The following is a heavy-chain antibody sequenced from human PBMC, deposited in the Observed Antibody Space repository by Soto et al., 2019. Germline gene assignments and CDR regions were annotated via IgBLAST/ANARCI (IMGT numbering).Heavy chain of an antibody. J-gene: IGHJ4*02. CDR2: IYYSGST. V-gene: IGHV4-31*03. CDR1: GGSISSGGYY. D-gene: IGHD1-26*01. CDR3: ARETYAAHSFDY. Sequence: QVQLQESGPGLVKPSQTLSLTCTVSGGSISSGGYYWSWIRQHPGKGLEWIGYIYYSGSTYYNPSLKSRFTISVDTSKNQFSLKLSSVTAADTAVYYCARETYAAHSFDYWGQGTLVTVSS.